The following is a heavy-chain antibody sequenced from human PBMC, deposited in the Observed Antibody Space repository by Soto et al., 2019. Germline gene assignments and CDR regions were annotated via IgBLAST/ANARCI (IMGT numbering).Heavy chain of an antibody. CDR1: GFTFSRYG. CDR2: ISYDGGDK. V-gene: IGHV3-30*18. Sequence: PGGSLRLSCAASGFTFSRYGMLWVRQAPGKGLEWVAVISYDGGDKHYADSVKGRFTISRDNSKNTLYLQMNSLRAEDRAVYCCVKDADQGAASYYFDHWGQGTLVTVSS. CDR3: VKDADQGAASYYFDH. J-gene: IGHJ4*02. D-gene: IGHD6-25*01.